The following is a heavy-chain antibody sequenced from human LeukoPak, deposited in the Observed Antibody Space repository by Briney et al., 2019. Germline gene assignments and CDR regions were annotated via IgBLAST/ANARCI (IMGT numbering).Heavy chain of an antibody. CDR2: INDRVST. CDR3: ARHLKYRVPLLGSNWSGYYSFEY. CDR1: GGSFSDYY. D-gene: IGHD3-3*01. J-gene: IGHJ4*02. Sequence: SETLSLTCAVFGGSFSDYYYSWLRQPPGMGLEWIGEINDRVSTKYNPSLKSRVTISVDTSKNQFSLNLKSVTAADTAIYYCARHLKYRVPLLGSNWSGYYSFEYWGQGALVTVSA. V-gene: IGHV4-34*01.